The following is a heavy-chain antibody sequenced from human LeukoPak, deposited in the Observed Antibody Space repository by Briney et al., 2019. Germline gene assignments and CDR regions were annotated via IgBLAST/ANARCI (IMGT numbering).Heavy chain of an antibody. CDR2: ISGSGGST. CDR1: GFTFSKYS. D-gene: IGHD5-18*01. J-gene: IGHJ4*02. Sequence: GGSLRLSCAASGFTFSKYSMNWVRQAPGKGLEWVSAISGSGGSTYYADSVKGRFTISRDNSKNTLYLQMNSLRAEDTAVYYCAKVAQLWATTGLYYFDYWGQGTLVTVSS. V-gene: IGHV3-23*01. CDR3: AKVAQLWATTGLYYFDY.